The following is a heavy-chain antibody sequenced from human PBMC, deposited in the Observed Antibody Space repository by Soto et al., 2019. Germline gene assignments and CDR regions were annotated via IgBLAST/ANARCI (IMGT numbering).Heavy chain of an antibody. CDR3: ARDGYSGYDYYYYGMDV. J-gene: IGHJ6*02. CDR1: GGTFSSYT. Sequence: ASVKVSCKASGGTFSSYTISWVRQAPGQGLEWMGRIIPILGIANYAQKFQGRVTITADKSTSTAYMELSSLRSEDTAVYYCARDGYSGYDYYYYGMDVGGQGTTVTVSS. CDR2: IIPILGIA. D-gene: IGHD5-12*01. V-gene: IGHV1-69*04.